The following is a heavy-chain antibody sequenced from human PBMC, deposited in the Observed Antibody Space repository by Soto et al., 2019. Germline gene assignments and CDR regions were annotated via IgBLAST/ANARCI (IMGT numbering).Heavy chain of an antibody. Sequence: SGKVSSDLSGYTLGHCDISCLQQTSGQGPEWMGWMNAKSGDTFFPQRFQGKFNMTWDTSLSTAYMEVGSLTSDDTAIYYCARGNRFNCAGFDVCGHGATVSVSS. CDR1: GYTLGHCD. CDR2: MNAKSGDT. V-gene: IGHV1-8*02. J-gene: IGHJ6*01. D-gene: IGHD1-20*01. CDR3: ARGNRFNCAGFDV.